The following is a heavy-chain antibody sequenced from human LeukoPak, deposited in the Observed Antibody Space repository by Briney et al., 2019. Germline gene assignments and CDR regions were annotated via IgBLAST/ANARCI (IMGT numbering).Heavy chain of an antibody. J-gene: IGHJ4*02. D-gene: IGHD5-18*01. CDR3: ARRATTERGHSYGLDY. V-gene: IGHV3-21*01. CDR2: IGTSNSYI. CDR1: GFTLSGYS. Sequence: GGSLRLSCATSGFTLSGYSMNWVRQAPGKGLEWVSSIGTSNSYIYYADSVTGRFTISRDNAKNSLYLQMNSLRAEDTAVYYCARRATTERGHSYGLDYWGQGTLVTVSS.